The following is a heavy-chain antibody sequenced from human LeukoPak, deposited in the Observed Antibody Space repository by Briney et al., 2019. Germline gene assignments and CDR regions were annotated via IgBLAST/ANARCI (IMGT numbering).Heavy chain of an antibody. CDR2: ISAYNGNT. CDR3: ARSRYCSSTSCHPFDY. D-gene: IGHD2-2*01. Sequence: ASVKVSCKASGYTFTSYGISWVRQAPGQGREGRGWISAYNGNTNYAQKLQGRVTMTTDTSTSTAYMELRSLRSDDTAVYYCARSRYCSSTSCHPFDYWGQGTLVTVSS. J-gene: IGHJ4*02. V-gene: IGHV1-18*01. CDR1: GYTFTSYG.